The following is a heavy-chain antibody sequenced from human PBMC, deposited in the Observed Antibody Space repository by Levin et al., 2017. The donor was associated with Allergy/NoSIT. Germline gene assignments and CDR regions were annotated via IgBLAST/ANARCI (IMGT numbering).Heavy chain of an antibody. CDR3: ARATRSSLIYYFDY. Sequence: SQTLSLTCTVSRGSISGFYWSWLRQPPGKGLEWIGYISYSGSTNYNPSLKSRVTISVDTSKNQLSLNLSSVTAADTAVYYCARATRSSLIYYFDYWGQGTLVTVSS. D-gene: IGHD6-13*01. J-gene: IGHJ4*02. CDR2: ISYSGST. CDR1: RGSISGFY. V-gene: IGHV4-59*01.